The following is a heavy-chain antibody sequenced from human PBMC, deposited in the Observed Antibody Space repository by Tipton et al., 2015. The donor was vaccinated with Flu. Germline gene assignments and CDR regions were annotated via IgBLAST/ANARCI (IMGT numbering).Heavy chain of an antibody. D-gene: IGHD3-10*01. CDR3: ARAPVTSGRGVPQSFHH. Sequence: VQLVQSGGGLVQPGGSLRLSCAVSGFTVSNNYIGWVRQAPGKGLEWVSVIYVSGSTYYADSVNGRFTISRDSSTNTLFLQMNSLRSDDTAVYYCARAPVTSGRGVPQSFHHWGQGTLVTVSS. V-gene: IGHV3-66*02. J-gene: IGHJ1*01. CDR2: IYVSGST. CDR1: GFTVSNNY.